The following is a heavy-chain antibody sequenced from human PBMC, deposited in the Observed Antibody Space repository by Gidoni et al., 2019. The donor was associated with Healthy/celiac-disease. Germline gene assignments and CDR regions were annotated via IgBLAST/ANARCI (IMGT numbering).Heavy chain of an antibody. J-gene: IGHJ3*02. V-gene: IGHV3-48*03. Sequence: EVQLVESGGGLVQPGGSLRPSCAASGFTSSSYEMNWVRQAPGKGLEWVSYISSSGSTIYYADAVKGRFTISIDNAKNSLYLQRNSLRAEDTAVYYCARANSRYFDAFDIWGQGTMVTVSS. D-gene: IGHD3-9*01. CDR1: GFTSSSYE. CDR2: ISSSGSTI. CDR3: ARANSRYFDAFDI.